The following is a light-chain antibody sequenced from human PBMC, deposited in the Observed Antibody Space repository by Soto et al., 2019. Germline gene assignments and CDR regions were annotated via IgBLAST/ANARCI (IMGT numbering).Light chain of an antibody. J-gene: IGLJ1*01. CDR3: SSYRSSTLIV. CDR2: DVS. V-gene: IGLV2-14*01. CDR1: SSDVGGYNY. Sequence: QSALTQPASVSGSPGQSITISCTGTSSDVGGYNYVSWYQQHPGKAPKLMIYDVSNRPSGVSNRFSGSKSGNTASLTISGLQAEDEADYYCSSYRSSTLIVFGTGTKLTVL.